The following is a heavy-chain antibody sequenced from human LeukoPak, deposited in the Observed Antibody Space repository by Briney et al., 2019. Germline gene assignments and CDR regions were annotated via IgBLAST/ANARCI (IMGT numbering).Heavy chain of an antibody. D-gene: IGHD6-19*01. CDR3: ARGGRAQLAVAGTHNIDY. CDR1: GFTFSSYD. J-gene: IGHJ4*02. CDR2: IGTAGDP. V-gene: IGHV3-13*05. Sequence: GGSLRLSCAASGFTFSSYDMHWVRQATGKGLEWVSAIGTAGDPYYPGSVKGRFTISRDNAKNSLYLQMNSLRAEDTAVYYCARGGRAQLAVAGTHNIDYWGQGTLVTVSS.